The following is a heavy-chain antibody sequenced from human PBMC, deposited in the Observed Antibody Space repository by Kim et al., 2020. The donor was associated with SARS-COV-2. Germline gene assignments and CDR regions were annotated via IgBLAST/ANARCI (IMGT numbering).Heavy chain of an antibody. D-gene: IGHD4-17*01. V-gene: IGHV1-18*01. CDR2: ISAYNGNT. Sequence: ASVKVSCKASGYTFTSYGISWVRQAPGQGLEWMGWISAYNGNTNNAQKLQGRVTMTTDTSTSTAYMELRSLRSDDTAVYYCARDGLNYGDYVYYFDYWGQGTLVTVSS. CDR3: ARDGLNYGDYVYYFDY. J-gene: IGHJ4*02. CDR1: GYTFTSYG.